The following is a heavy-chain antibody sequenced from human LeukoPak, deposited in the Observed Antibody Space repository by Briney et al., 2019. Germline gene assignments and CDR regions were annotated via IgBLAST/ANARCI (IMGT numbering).Heavy chain of an antibody. CDR3: AKHQGDYGDLRPYYYYYGMDV. Sequence: GGSLRLSCAASGFTFNSYAMSWVRQAPGKGLEWVSAISGSGGSTYYADSVKGRFTISRDNSKNTLYLQMNSLRAEDTAVYYCAKHQGDYGDLRPYYYYYGMDVWGQGTTVTVSS. D-gene: IGHD4-17*01. J-gene: IGHJ6*02. CDR1: GFTFNSYA. V-gene: IGHV3-23*01. CDR2: ISGSGGST.